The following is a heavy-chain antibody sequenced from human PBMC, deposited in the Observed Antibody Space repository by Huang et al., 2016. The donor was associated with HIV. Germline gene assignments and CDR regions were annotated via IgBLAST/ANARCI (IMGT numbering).Heavy chain of an antibody. CDR3: ARGRGDARGFLGLDF. Sequence: QVQLPQWGAGLLKPSETPSLTCAVYGGSFSGPNCTWIRQTHGKGREWSGEINHVRRTNDSPSLKRRVTISLDTSKNQFSLRRRSVTAADTAVYYCARGRGDARGFLGLDFWGQGTLVTVSS. D-gene: IGHD3-16*01. J-gene: IGHJ4*02. CDR1: GGSFSGPN. CDR2: INHVRRT. V-gene: IGHV4-34*01.